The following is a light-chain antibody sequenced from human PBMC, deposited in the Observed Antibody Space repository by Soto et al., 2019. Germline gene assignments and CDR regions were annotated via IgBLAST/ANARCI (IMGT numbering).Light chain of an antibody. Sequence: EMVLTQSPATRSLSPGERATLSFRASQSVSNYLTWYQLTPGQAPRLLIYDASKRATGIPARFSGDRSGSAFTLTIRTLEPADFAVYYGQQRCNWPVTFVRGTKVDIK. CDR1: QSVSNY. J-gene: IGKJ4*01. V-gene: IGKV3-11*01. CDR2: DAS. CDR3: QQRCNWPVT.